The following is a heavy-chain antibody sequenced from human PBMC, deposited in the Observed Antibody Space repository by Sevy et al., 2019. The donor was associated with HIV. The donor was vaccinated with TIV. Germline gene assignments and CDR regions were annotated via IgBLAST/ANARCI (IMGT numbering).Heavy chain of an antibody. V-gene: IGHV4-38-2*01. CDR3: ARHALYDSSFY. CDR1: GYSISSGYY. Sequence: SETLSLTCAVSGYSISSGYYWGWIRQPPGKGLEWIGSIYHSGSTYYNPSLKSRVTISVDTSKNQFSLKLSSVTAADTAVYYCARHALYDSSFYWGQGTLVTVSS. D-gene: IGHD3-22*01. J-gene: IGHJ4*02. CDR2: IYHSGST.